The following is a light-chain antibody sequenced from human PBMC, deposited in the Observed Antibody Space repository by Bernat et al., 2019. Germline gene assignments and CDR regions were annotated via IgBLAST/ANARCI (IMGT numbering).Light chain of an antibody. CDR1: QGINNY. CDR2: YAS. CDR3: QQHMRCPRT. Sequence: ASVGDTVTITCRTSQGINNYLAWFQQKPGKAPKPLIYYASNLETGVPSRFSGNGSGTAFTLTISSLEPEDFATCYCQQHMRCPRTFVQRTKGEHK. V-gene: IGKV1-16*01. J-gene: IGKJ1*01.